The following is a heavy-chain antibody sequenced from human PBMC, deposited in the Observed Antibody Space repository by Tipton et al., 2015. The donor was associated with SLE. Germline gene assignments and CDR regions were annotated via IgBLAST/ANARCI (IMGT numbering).Heavy chain of an antibody. V-gene: IGHV4-39*07. Sequence: TLSLTCTVSGGSISSGSYYWSWIRQPPGKGLEWIGSIYYSGSTYYNPSLKSRVTISVDTSKNQFSLKLSSVTAADTAVYYCARDQGPRSSWYYFDYWGQGTLVTVSS. D-gene: IGHD6-13*01. CDR3: ARDQGPRSSWYYFDY. CDR2: IYYSGST. J-gene: IGHJ4*02. CDR1: GGSISSGSYY.